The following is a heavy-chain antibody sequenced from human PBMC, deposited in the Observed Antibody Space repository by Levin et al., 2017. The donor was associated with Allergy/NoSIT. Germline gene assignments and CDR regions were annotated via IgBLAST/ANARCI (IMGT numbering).Heavy chain of an antibody. CDR2: IYYSGST. CDR1: GGSISSYY. D-gene: IGHD3-10*01. CDR3: ARDGALLWFGEGHWFDP. V-gene: IGHV4-59*01. J-gene: IGHJ5*02. Sequence: SETLSLTCTVSGGSISSYYWSWIRQPPGKGLEWIGYIYYSGSTNYNPSLKSRVTISVDTSKNQFSLKLSSVTAADTAVYYCARDGALLWFGEGHWFDPWGQGTLVTVSS.